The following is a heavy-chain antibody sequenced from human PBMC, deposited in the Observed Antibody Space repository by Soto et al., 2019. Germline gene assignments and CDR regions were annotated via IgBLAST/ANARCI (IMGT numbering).Heavy chain of an antibody. V-gene: IGHV4-34*01. D-gene: IGHD5-12*01. CDR1: GGSFSGYY. J-gene: IGHJ5*02. CDR2: INHSGST. CDR3: ARSTMQRGWFDP. Sequence: SETLSLTCAVYGGSFSGYYWSWIRQPPGKGLEWIGEINHSGSTNYNPSLKSRVTISVDTSKNQFSLKLSSVTAADTAVYYCARSTMQRGWFDPWGQGTLVTVSS.